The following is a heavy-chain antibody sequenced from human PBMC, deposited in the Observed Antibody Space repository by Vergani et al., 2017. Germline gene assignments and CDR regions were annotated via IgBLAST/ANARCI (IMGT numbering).Heavy chain of an antibody. V-gene: IGHV3-23*01. CDR3: AKYGRPVITMVRGSYYYYYMDV. CDR2: ISDNGGTT. J-gene: IGHJ6*03. CDR1: GFTFRNYA. D-gene: IGHD3-10*01. Sequence: EVQLLESGGGLAQPGGSLRLSCAASGFTFRNYAMTWVRQAPGKGLEWVSIISDNGGTTYYADSVKGRFTISRDNSKDTLYLQMNSLRAEDTAVYYCAKYGRPVITMVRGSYYYYYMDVWGKGTTVTVSS.